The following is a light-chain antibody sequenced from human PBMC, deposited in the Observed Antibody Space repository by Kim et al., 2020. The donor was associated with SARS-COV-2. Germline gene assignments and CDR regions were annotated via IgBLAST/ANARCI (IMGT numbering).Light chain of an antibody. J-gene: IGLJ1*01. V-gene: IGLV2-23*02. CDR1: SSDVGSYNL. Sequence: QSALTQPASVSGSPGQSITISCTGTSSDVGSYNLVSWYQQHPGKAPKLMIYEVSKRPSGVSNRFSGSKSGNTASLTISGLQVEDEADYYCCSYGGSRTYVFGTGTKVIVL. CDR3: CSYGGSRTYV. CDR2: EVS.